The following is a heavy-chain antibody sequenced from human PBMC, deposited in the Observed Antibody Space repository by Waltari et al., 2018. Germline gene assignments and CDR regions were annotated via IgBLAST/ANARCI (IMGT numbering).Heavy chain of an antibody. D-gene: IGHD3-22*01. V-gene: IGHV3-53*01. Sequence: EVQLVESGGGLIQPGGSLRLSCAASGFTVSSNYMSWVRQAPGKGLEWVSVIYSGGSTYYAASVKGRFTISRDNSKNTLYLQMNSLRAEDTAVYYCARDSPLQTYYYDSSGYSNYYYGMDVWGQGTTVTVSS. CDR1: GFTVSSNY. CDR3: ARDSPLQTYYYDSSGYSNYYYGMDV. CDR2: IYSGGST. J-gene: IGHJ6*02.